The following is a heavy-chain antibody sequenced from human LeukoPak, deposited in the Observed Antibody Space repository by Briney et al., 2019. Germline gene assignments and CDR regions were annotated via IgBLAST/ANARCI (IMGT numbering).Heavy chain of an antibody. V-gene: IGHV5-51*01. J-gene: IGHJ4*02. Sequence: GESLKISCKDSEDRFSTSWIGWVRQMPGKGLEWMGIIYPPDSDTRYSPSFQGQVTISADKSISTAYLQWSSLKASDTAMYYCARLERGPIDYWGQGTLVTVSS. D-gene: IGHD5-24*01. CDR2: IYPPDSDT. CDR1: EDRFSTSW. CDR3: ARLERGPIDY.